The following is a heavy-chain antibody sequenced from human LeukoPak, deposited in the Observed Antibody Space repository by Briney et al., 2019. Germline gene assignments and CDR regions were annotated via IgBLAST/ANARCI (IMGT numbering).Heavy chain of an antibody. CDR3: ARTTMVRGTYYMDV. J-gene: IGHJ6*03. CDR1: GGSISSYY. D-gene: IGHD3-10*01. CDR2: IYYSGST. V-gene: IGHV4-59*01. Sequence: SETLSLTCTVSGGSISSYYWSWIRQPPGKGLEWIGYIYYSGSTNYNPSLKSRVTISLDTSEDQFSLKLSSVTAADTAVYYCARTTMVRGTYYMDVWGKGTTVTISS.